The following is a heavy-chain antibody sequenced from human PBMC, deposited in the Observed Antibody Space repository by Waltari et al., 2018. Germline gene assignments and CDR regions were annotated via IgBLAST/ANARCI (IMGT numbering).Heavy chain of an antibody. CDR1: GFTFSSYS. D-gene: IGHD6-13*01. J-gene: IGHJ4*02. CDR3: ARGGLLDVYSSRVDY. CDR2: ISSSSSYI. V-gene: IGHV3-21*01. Sequence: EVQLVESGGGLVKPGGSLRLSCAASGFTFSSYSMNWVRQAPGKGLEWVSSISSSSSYIYYADSVKGRFNISRDNAKNSLYLQMNSLRAEETAVYYCARGGLLDVYSSRVDYWGQGTLVTVSS.